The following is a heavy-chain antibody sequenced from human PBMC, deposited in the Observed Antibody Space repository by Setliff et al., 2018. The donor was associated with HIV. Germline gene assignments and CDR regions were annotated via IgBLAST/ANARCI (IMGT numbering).Heavy chain of an antibody. CDR1: GYSFTTYW. V-gene: IGHV5-51*01. J-gene: IGHJ6*02. D-gene: IGHD5-18*01. CDR2: TYPGDSDT. CDR3: ARLLMPRGFSYGSYYYYGMDV. Sequence: PGESLKISCKGSGYSFTTYWIGWVRQMPGKGLEWMGMTYPGDSDTRYSPSFQGQVTISADKSISTAYLQWSSLKASDTAMYYCARLLMPRGFSYGSYYYYGMDVWGQGTAVTVSS.